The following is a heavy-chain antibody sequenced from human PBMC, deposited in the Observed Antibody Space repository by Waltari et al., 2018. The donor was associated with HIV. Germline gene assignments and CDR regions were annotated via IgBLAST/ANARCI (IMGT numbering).Heavy chain of an antibody. V-gene: IGHV4-34*01. CDR3: ARGQDYDLWSGYYYDY. J-gene: IGHJ4*02. Sequence: QVQLQQWGAGLLKPSETLSLTCAVYGGSFSGYYWSWIRQPPGKGLGWIGEIKHRGTTDYNPSLKIRVTIAVDTSKNQFSLKLGSVTAADTAVYYGARGQDYDLWSGYYYDYWGQGTLVTVSS. D-gene: IGHD3-3*01. CDR1: GGSFSGYY. CDR2: IKHRGTT.